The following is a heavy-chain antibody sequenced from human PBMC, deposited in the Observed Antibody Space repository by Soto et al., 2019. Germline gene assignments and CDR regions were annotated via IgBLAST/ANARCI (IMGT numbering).Heavy chain of an antibody. CDR1: GFTFSSYA. J-gene: IGHJ4*02. Sequence: EVQLLESGGGLVQPGGSLRLSCTASGFTFSSYAVSWVRQAPGKGLEWISAITGSGSSTYYADSVKGRFSISRDNSKNTLFLQLNSLRAADKAVYYCAKVHWGSGWSGWVIDYWGQGTLVTVSS. V-gene: IGHV3-23*01. D-gene: IGHD6-19*01. CDR2: ITGSGSST. CDR3: AKVHWGSGWSGWVIDY.